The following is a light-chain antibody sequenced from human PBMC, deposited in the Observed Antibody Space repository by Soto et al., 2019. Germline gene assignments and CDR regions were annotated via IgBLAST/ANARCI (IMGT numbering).Light chain of an antibody. CDR2: DVT. CDR3: CSYAGSYTLYV. CDR1: SSDVGGYNY. Sequence: QSALPQPRSGSGSPGQSVTISCTGTSSDVGGYNYVSWYQQHPGKAPRLMIYDVTKRPSGVPDRFSGSKSGNTASLTVSGLQAEDEADYYCCSYAGSYTLYVFGTGTKVTVL. J-gene: IGLJ1*01. V-gene: IGLV2-11*01.